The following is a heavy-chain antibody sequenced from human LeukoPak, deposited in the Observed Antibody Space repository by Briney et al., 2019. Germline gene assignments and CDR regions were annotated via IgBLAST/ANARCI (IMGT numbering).Heavy chain of an antibody. CDR1: GYTFTSYY. CDR2: INPSGGST. V-gene: IGHV1-46*01. J-gene: IGHJ4*02. D-gene: IGHD2-15*01. Sequence: ASVKVSCKASGYTFTSYYMHRVRQAPGQGLEWMGIINPSGGSTSYAQKFQGRVTMTRDTSTSTVYMELSSLRSESTAVYYCARDTTRIAALGEDFDYWGQGTLVTVSS. CDR3: ARDTTRIAALGEDFDY.